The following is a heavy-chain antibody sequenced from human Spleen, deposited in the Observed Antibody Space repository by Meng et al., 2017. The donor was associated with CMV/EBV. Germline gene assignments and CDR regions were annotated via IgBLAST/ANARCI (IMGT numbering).Heavy chain of an antibody. CDR1: GFTFSRNS. J-gene: IGHJ4*02. Sequence: GGSLRLSCGASGFTFSRNSMNWVRQAPGRGLEWVSSISSSSRYIYYADSVKGRFTMSRDNAKNSLYLQMNSLRVEDTAVYYCARDWYTTSSTPFDYWGQGTLVTVSS. V-gene: IGHV3-21*01. D-gene: IGHD6-6*01. CDR2: ISSSSRYI. CDR3: ARDWYTTSSTPFDY.